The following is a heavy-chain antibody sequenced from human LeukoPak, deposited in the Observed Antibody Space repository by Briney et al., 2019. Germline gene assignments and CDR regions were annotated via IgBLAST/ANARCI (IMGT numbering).Heavy chain of an antibody. V-gene: IGHV3-74*01. J-gene: IGHJ6*03. D-gene: IGHD2-2*01. CDR3: AREVEVVPATMGAYYYYYMDV. CDR2: INSDGRRT. CDR1: GFTIRNHW. Sequence: PGGSLRLSCAASGFTIRNHWMHWVRQAPGKGLVWVSRINSDGRRTIYADSVKGRFTISRDNAKNTLYLQMNSLRPDDTAVYYCAREVEVVPATMGAYYYYYMDVWGKGTTVTVSS.